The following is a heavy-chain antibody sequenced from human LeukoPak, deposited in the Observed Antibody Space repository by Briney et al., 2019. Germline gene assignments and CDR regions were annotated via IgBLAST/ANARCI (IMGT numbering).Heavy chain of an antibody. D-gene: IGHD1-26*01. CDR3: ASGGIYYGAAFDF. V-gene: IGHV1-46*01. CDR2: IIPNSGAT. CDR1: GYPFSVYH. J-gene: IGHJ4*02. Sequence: ASVKVSCKASGYPFSVYHMHWVRQAPGHGLEWMGRIIPNSGATTYAQKFQGRVTMTSDTSTTTVYLQLNNLRSDDTAMYYCASGGIYYGAAFDFWGQGTLVTVSS.